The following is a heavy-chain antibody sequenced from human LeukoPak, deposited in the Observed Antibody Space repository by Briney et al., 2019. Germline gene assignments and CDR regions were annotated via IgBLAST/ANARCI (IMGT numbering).Heavy chain of an antibody. V-gene: IGHV1-69*05. CDR2: IIPIFGTA. CDR3: TTAAMRMDFDY. D-gene: IGHD2-2*01. J-gene: IGHJ4*02. Sequence: GASVKVSCKASGGTFSSYAISWVRQAPGQGLEWMGGIIPIFGTANYAQKFQGRATITTDESTSTAYMELSSLRSEDTAVYYCTTAAMRMDFDYWGQGTLVTVSS. CDR1: GGTFSSYA.